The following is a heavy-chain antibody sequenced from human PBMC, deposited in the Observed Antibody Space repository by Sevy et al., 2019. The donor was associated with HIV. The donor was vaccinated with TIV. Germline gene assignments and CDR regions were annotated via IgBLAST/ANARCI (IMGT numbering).Heavy chain of an antibody. V-gene: IGHV3-23*01. J-gene: IGHJ4*02. D-gene: IGHD2-8*02. CDR1: GFSFSLYA. CDR2: ISGGGGST. CDR3: AKEGTWYWRDYFDY. Sequence: GGSLRLSCVASGFSFSLYAMSWVRQAPGKGLEWVSAISGGGGSTYYADSVKGRFTISRDTSKNTLSLQMTSLRAEDTAVYYCAKEGTWYWRDYFDYWGQGTLVTVSS.